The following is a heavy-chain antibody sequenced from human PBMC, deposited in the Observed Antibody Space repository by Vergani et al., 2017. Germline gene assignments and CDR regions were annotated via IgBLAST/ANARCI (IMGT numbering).Heavy chain of an antibody. CDR3: AGRGYCSGGSCYGRGGMDV. V-gene: IGHV4-59*08. J-gene: IGHJ6*02. D-gene: IGHD2-15*01. CDR2: IYYSGST. CDR1: GGSISSYY. Sequence: QVQLQESGPGLVKPSETLSLTCTVSGGSISSYYWSWIRQPPGKGLEWIGYIYYSGSTNYNPSLKSRVTISVDTSKNQFYLKLSSVTAADTAVYYCAGRGYCSGGSCYGRGGMDVWGQGTTVTVSS.